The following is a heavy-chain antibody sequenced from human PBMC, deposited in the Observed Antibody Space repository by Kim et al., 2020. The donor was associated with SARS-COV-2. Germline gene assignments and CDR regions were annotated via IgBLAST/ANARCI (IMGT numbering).Heavy chain of an antibody. CDR2: IYSGGSST. V-gene: IGHV3-23*03. J-gene: IGHJ6*02. CDR1: GFTFSSYA. CDR3: AKSPYYYGSGSYFYYYYGVDV. Sequence: GGSLRLSCAASGFTFSSYAMSWVRQAPGKGLEWVSVIYSGGSSTYYADSVKGRFTISRDNSKNTLYLQMNSLRAEDTAVYYCAKSPYYYGSGSYFYYYYGVDVWGQGTTVTVSS. D-gene: IGHD3-10*01.